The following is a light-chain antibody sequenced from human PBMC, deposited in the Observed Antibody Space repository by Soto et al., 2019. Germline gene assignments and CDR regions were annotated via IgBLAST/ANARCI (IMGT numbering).Light chain of an antibody. CDR2: DAS. J-gene: IGKJ4*01. CDR1: LGVGSY. CDR3: QQRSTWPPLS. V-gene: IGKV3-11*02. Sequence: EIVVKPAPATLFFSSGEKAPLSLRTNLGVGSYLALYQKKPGKAPRLLIYDASNRATGIPARFSGSGSGRDFTLTISSLEPEDFAVYYCQQRSTWPPLSFGGGTQVEIK.